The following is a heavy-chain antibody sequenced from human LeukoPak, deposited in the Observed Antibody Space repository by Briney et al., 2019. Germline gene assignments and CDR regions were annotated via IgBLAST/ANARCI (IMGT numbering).Heavy chain of an antibody. J-gene: IGHJ4*02. D-gene: IGHD3-10*01. V-gene: IGHV4-34*01. CDR1: GVSFSGHY. CDR2: INHSGST. CDR3: ARPRYGSGSLDS. Sequence: SSETLSLTCAVYGVSFSGHYWTWIRQPPGRGLEWIGEINHSGSTTSNPSLNNRVTISVDTSKNQFSLKLTSVTAADTAVYYCARPRYGSGSLDSWGQGTLVTVSS.